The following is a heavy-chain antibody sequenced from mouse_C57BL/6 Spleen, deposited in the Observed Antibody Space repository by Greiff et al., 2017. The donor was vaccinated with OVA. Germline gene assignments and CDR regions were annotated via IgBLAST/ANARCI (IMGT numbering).Heavy chain of an antibody. CDR2: IDPSDSYT. Sequence: QVQLQQPGAELVKPGASVKLSCKASGYTFTSYWMQWVKQRPGQGLEWIGEIDPSDSYTNYNQKFKGKATLTVDTSSSTAYMQLSSLTSEDSAVYYCARSLLLFAYWGQGTLVTVSA. D-gene: IGHD6-1*01. CDR1: GYTFTSYW. J-gene: IGHJ3*01. V-gene: IGHV1-50*01. CDR3: ARSLLLFAY.